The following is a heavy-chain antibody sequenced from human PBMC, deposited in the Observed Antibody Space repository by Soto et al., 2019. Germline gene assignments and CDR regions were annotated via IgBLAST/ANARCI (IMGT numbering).Heavy chain of an antibody. CDR3: ALRRDRSSGWPYYFDY. Sequence: SVKVSCKASGGTFSSYTISWVRQAPGQGLEWMGRIIPILGIANYAQKFQGRVTITADKSTSTAYMELSSLRSEDTAVYYCALRRDRSSGWPYYFDYWGQGTLVTVSS. J-gene: IGHJ4*02. CDR1: GGTFSSYT. D-gene: IGHD6-19*01. V-gene: IGHV1-69*02. CDR2: IIPILGIA.